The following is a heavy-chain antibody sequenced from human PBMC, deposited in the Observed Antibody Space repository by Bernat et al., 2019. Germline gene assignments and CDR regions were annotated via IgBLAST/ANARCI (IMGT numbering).Heavy chain of an antibody. V-gene: IGHV3-21*01. Sequence: EVQLVESGGGLVKPGGSLRLSCAASGFTFSSYSMNWVRQAPGKGLEWVSSISSSSSYIYYADSVKGRFTISRDNAKNSLYLQMNSLRAEDTAVYYCARALYYYDSSGNRQDPSDYWGQGTLVTVSS. CDR2: ISSSSSYI. D-gene: IGHD3-22*01. CDR1: GFTFSSYS. CDR3: ARALYYYDSSGNRQDPSDY. J-gene: IGHJ4*02.